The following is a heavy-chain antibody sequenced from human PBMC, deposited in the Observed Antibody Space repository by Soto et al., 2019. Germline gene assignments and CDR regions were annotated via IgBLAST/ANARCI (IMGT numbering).Heavy chain of an antibody. CDR2: MNPNSGNT. J-gene: IGHJ6*02. V-gene: IGHV1-8*01. D-gene: IGHD6-13*01. Sequence: QVQLVQSGAEVKKPGASVKVSYKASGYTFTSYDINWVRQATGQGLEWMGWMNPNSGNTGYAQKFQGRDTMTRNTSISTAYMELSSLRSEDTAVYYCARGREAAAGGYYYYYGMDVWGQGTTVTVSS. CDR1: GYTFTSYD. CDR3: ARGREAAAGGYYYYYGMDV.